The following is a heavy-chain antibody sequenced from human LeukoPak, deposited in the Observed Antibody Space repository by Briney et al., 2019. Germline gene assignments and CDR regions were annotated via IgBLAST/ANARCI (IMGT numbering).Heavy chain of an antibody. V-gene: IGHV3-21*01. Sequence: GGSLRLSCAASGFTFSSYSMNWVRQAPGKGLEWVSSISSSSDIYYADSVKGRFTISRDNAKNSLYLQMNSLRAEDTAVYYCARPVWFGDLYDFDIWGQGTMVTVSS. CDR1: GFTFSSYS. CDR2: ISSSSDI. D-gene: IGHD3-10*01. CDR3: ARPVWFGDLYDFDI. J-gene: IGHJ3*02.